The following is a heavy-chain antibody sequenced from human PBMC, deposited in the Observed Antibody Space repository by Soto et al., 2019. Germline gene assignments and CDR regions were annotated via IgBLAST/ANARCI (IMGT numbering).Heavy chain of an antibody. D-gene: IGHD2-8*01. CDR1: GGSISSYF. V-gene: IGHV4-59*12. CDR3: ARDVEGVYDSWLRY. CDR2: IYYSGST. Sequence: PSETLSLTCTVSGGSISSYFWSWIRQPPGKGLEWLGYIYYSGSTYYNPSLKSRVTISVDTSKNQFSLKLSSVTAADTAVYYCARDVEGVYDSWLRYRGQGALVTVSS. J-gene: IGHJ4*02.